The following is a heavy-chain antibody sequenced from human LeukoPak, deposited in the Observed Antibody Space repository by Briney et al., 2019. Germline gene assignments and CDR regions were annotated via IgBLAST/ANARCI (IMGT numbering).Heavy chain of an antibody. D-gene: IGHD3-16*01. CDR1: GFTFSSYA. J-gene: IGHJ3*02. Sequence: PGRSLRLSCAASGFTFSSYAMHWVRQAPGKRLEWVAVISYDGSNKYYADSVKGRFTISRDNSKNTLYLQMNSLRAEDTAVYYCARDLLGGDAFDIWGQGTMVTVSS. V-gene: IGHV3-30*04. CDR2: ISYDGSNK. CDR3: ARDLLGGDAFDI.